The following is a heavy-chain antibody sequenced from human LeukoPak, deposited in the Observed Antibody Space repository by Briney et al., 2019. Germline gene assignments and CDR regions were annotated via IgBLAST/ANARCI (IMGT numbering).Heavy chain of an antibody. CDR1: GFTFSSYT. J-gene: IGHJ1*01. CDR2: ISSSSSYI. CDR3: AREVVPAAIWGQYFQH. D-gene: IGHD2-2*01. Sequence: GGSLRLSCAASGFTFSSYTMSWVRQAPGKGLEWVSFISSSSSYIYYADSVKGRFTISRDNAKNSLYLQMNSLRAEDTAVYYCAREVVPAAIWGQYFQHWGQGTLVTVSS. V-gene: IGHV3-21*01.